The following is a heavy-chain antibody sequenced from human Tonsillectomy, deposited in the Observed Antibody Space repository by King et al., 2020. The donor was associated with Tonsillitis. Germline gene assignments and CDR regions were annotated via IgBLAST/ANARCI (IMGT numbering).Heavy chain of an antibody. Sequence: VQLVESGGGLVQPGGSLRLSCGASGFTFRNYAMGWVRQTPGKGLECISVITDSGDHANYADSVRGRFTISRDNSNNTLFLQMNSLRAEDTAVYYCAKVTLKLCSVAIRYPFDSWGQGTLVTVSS. V-gene: IGHV3-23*04. J-gene: IGHJ5*01. CDR3: AKVTLKLCSVAIRYPFDS. CDR1: GFTFRNYA. CDR2: ITDSGDHA. D-gene: IGHD2-21*01.